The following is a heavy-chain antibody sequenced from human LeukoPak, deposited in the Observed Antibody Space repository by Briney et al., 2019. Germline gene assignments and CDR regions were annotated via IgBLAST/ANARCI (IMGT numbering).Heavy chain of an antibody. J-gene: IGHJ5*01. CDR3: ARDFWNFDDSGGYNRDFDS. CDR1: TSY. D-gene: IGHD1-1*01. V-gene: IGHV1-18*04. CDR2: IGRYEGDT. Sequence: GASVKVSCKATSYISWVRQAPGQGLEWMAWIGRYEGDTYSAQNFRDRLTVTSDTSTGTVYLHLRSLRPEDTAVYYCARDFWNFDDSGGYNRDFDSWGQGTLVTVSS.